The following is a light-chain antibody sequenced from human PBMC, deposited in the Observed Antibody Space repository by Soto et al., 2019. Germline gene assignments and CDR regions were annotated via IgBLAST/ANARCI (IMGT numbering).Light chain of an antibody. J-gene: IGLJ2*01. CDR1: SSDVGANNY. V-gene: IGLV2-8*01. CDR3: SSYAPNKV. Sequence: QSVLTQPPSASGSLGQSVTISCTGTSSDVGANNYVSWYQQHPGKAPKLIIYEVNKRPSGVPDRFSGSKSGNTASLTVSGLQAEDEADYYCSSYAPNKVLGGGTKLTVL. CDR2: EVN.